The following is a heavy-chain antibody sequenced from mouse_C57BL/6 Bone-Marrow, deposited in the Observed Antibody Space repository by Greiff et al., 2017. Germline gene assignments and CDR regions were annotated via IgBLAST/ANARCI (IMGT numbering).Heavy chain of an antibody. D-gene: IGHD1-1*01. CDR3: AKRGLFITTVVATYYYAMDY. CDR1: GYTFTSYG. J-gene: IGHJ4*01. V-gene: IGHV1-81*01. CDR2: IYPRSGNT. Sequence: VQLQQSGAELARPGASVKLSCKASGYTFTSYGISWVKQRTGQGLEWIGEIYPRSGNTYYNEKFKGKATLTADKSSSTAYMELRSLTSEDSAVYVGAKRGLFITTVVATYYYAMDYWGQGTSVTVSS.